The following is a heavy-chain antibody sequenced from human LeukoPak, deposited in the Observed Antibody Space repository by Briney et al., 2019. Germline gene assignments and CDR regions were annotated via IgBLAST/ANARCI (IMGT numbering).Heavy chain of an antibody. CDR1: GFTFSSYA. J-gene: IGHJ4*02. Sequence: PGGSLRLSCAASGFTFSSYAVSWVRQAPGKGLEWVSAISGSGGSTYYADSVKGRFTISRDNSKNTLYLQMNSLRAEDTAVYYCAKPYYYDSSGMADYWGQGTLVTVSS. D-gene: IGHD3-22*01. V-gene: IGHV3-23*01. CDR3: AKPYYYDSSGMADY. CDR2: ISGSGGST.